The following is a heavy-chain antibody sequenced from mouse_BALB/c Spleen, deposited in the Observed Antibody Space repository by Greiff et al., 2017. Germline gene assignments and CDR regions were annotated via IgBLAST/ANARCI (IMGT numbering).Heavy chain of an antibody. CDR2: ISYDGSN. V-gene: IGHV3-6*02. CDR3: ARESNWSYAMDY. Sequence: EVQVVESGPGLVKPSQSLSLTCSVTGYSITSGYYWNWIRQFPGNKLEWMGYISYDGSNNYNPSLKNRISITRDTSKNQFFLKLNSVTTEDTATYYCARESNWSYAMDYWGQGTSVTVSS. J-gene: IGHJ4*01. CDR1: GYSITSGYY. D-gene: IGHD4-1*02.